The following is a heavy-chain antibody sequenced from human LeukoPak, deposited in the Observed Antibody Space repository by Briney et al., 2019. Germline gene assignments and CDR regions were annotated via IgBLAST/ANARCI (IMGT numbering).Heavy chain of an antibody. CDR3: VKGIAGGPYYFDY. CDR1: GFTFSNYA. Sequence: GGSLRLSCSASGFTFSNYAMHWVRQAPGKGLEYVSAISSNGGSTYYADSVKGRFTISRDNSKNTLYLQMSSLRVEDTAVFYCVKGIAGGPYYFDYWGQGTLVTVSS. D-gene: IGHD6-13*01. J-gene: IGHJ4*02. CDR2: ISSNGGST. V-gene: IGHV3-64D*06.